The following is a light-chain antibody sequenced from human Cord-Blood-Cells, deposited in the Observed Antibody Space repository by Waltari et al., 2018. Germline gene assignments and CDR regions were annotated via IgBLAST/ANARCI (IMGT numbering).Light chain of an antibody. Sequence: DIQMTQSPSSLSESVGDRVTITCQASQDISNYLNWDQQKPGKDPRLLIYEASNLETGVPSSCSGSVSGTDFTFTNSSLQAEDIATYYFQQYDNLPLTFGGGTKVEIK. V-gene: IGKV1-33*01. J-gene: IGKJ4*01. CDR3: QQYDNLPLT. CDR2: EAS. CDR1: QDISNY.